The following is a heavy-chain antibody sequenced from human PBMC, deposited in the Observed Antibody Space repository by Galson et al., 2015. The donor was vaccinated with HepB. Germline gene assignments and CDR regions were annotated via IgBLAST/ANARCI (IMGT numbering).Heavy chain of an antibody. Sequence: SLRLSCAASGFAFNIYTMHWVRQAPGKGLDWVAVISYDGNHKFYSDSVKGRFTISRDNSRNTYYLEMNNLRPDDTAVYYCARVWQDYSGTDYWGQGTLVTVSS. J-gene: IGHJ4*02. CDR3: ARVWQDYSGTDY. D-gene: IGHD2-15*01. CDR2: ISYDGNHK. CDR1: GFAFNIYT. V-gene: IGHV3-30-3*01.